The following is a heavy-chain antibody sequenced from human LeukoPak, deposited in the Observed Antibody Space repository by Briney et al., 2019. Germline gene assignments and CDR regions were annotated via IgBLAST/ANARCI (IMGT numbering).Heavy chain of an antibody. V-gene: IGHV3-7*03. CDR1: GFTLSNYW. CDR2: IKQDGSEN. J-gene: IGHJ6*02. CDR3: ARGGGLDV. Sequence: GGSLRLSCAVSGFTLSNYWMSWVRQASGKGLEWVANIKQDGSENYYVDSVKGRFTISRDNAKNSLYLQMNSLRAEDTAVYFCARGGGLDVWGQGATVTVSS. D-gene: IGHD3-16*01.